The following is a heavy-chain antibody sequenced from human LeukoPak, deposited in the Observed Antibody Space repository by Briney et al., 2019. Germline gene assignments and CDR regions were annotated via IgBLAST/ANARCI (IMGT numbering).Heavy chain of an antibody. Sequence: GGSLRLSCAASGFTFSNFEMNWVRQAPGKGLEWISYISTSGASTYYADSVKGRFTVSRDNAKNSMYLRMDTLRAEDTAVCYCARERGYNYGYSGYYDQWGQGILVTVSS. J-gene: IGHJ4*02. CDR1: GFTFSNFE. D-gene: IGHD5-18*01. CDR2: ISTSGAST. CDR3: ARERGYNYGYSGYYDQ. V-gene: IGHV3-48*03.